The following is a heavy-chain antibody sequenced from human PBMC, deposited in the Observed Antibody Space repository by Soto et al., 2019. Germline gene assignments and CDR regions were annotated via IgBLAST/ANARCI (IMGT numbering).Heavy chain of an antibody. J-gene: IGHJ3*01. Sequence: GESLKISCAASGFTFDYYWMHWVRQAPGKGLVWVSRVHSDGTTTTYADSVKGRFTISRDNARNTVSLQMSSLRAEDTAIYYCARGDRGGFDLWGHGTVVTVAS. D-gene: IGHD3-10*01. CDR3: ARGDRGGFDL. CDR2: VHSDGTTT. V-gene: IGHV3-74*01. CDR1: GFTFDYYW.